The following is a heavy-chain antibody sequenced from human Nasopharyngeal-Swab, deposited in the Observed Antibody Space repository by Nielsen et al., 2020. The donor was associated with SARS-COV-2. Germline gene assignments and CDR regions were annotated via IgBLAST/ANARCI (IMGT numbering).Heavy chain of an antibody. V-gene: IGHV3-23*01. CDR3: AKDEPYYGSSGYNYYYYYYMDV. D-gene: IGHD3-22*01. Sequence: GGSLRLSCAASGFTFSSYAMSWVRQAPGKGLEWVSAISGSGGSTYYADSVKGRFTTSRDNSKNTLYLQMNSLRAEDTAVYYCAKDEPYYGSSGYNYYYYYYMDVWGKGTTVTVSS. CDR2: ISGSGGST. CDR1: GFTFSSYA. J-gene: IGHJ6*03.